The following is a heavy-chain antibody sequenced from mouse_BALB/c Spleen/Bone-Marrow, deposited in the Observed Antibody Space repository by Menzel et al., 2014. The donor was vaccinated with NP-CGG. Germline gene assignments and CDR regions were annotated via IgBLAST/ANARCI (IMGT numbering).Heavy chain of an antibody. D-gene: IGHD2-1*01. J-gene: IGHJ4*01. CDR3: ARQNYSYYYAMDY. V-gene: IGHV5-12*02. Sequence: EVKLVESGGGLVQPGGSLKLSCATSGFTFSDYYMYWVRQTPEKRLEWVAYISNGGGSTYYPDTVKGRFTISRGNAKNTLYLQMSRLKSEDTAIYCCARQNYSYYYAMDYWGQGTSVTVSS. CDR1: GFTFSDYY. CDR2: ISNGGGST.